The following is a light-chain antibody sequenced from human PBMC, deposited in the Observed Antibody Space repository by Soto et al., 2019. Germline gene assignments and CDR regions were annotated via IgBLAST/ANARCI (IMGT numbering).Light chain of an antibody. CDR3: QQSYSTPFT. Sequence: DIQMTQSPSSLSASVGDSVTITCRACQSVSTYLNWYQQKPGKAPKLLVYAASTLERGVPSRFSGSGSGTDFALTIRSLQPEDFATYYCQQSYSTPFTFGPGTKVDIK. CDR1: QSVSTY. J-gene: IGKJ3*01. V-gene: IGKV1-39*01. CDR2: AAS.